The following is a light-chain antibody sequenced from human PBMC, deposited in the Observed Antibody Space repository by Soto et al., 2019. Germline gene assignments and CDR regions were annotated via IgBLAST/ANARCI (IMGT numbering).Light chain of an antibody. CDR1: QGISSY. J-gene: IGKJ3*01. CDR3: HQYYSYPRA. CDR2: AAS. Sequence: AIRMTQSPSSLSASTGDRVTITCRASQGISSYLAWYQQKPGKAPKLLIYAASTLQSGVPSRFSGSGSGTDCTLTISSLQSEDFATYYCHQYYSYPRAFGPGTKVDIK. V-gene: IGKV1-8*01.